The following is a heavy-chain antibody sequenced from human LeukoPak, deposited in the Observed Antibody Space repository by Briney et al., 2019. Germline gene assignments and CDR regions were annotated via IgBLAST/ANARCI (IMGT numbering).Heavy chain of an antibody. V-gene: IGHV3-74*01. CDR1: GFTFSSYW. Sequence: PGGSLRLSCAASGFTFSSYWMHWVRQAPGQGLVWVSRINSDGSSTSYADSVKGRFTISRDNAKNTLYLQMNSLRAEDTAVYYCARVLRARNSSGWLGYWGQGTLVTVSS. CDR3: ARVLRARNSSGWLGY. CDR2: INSDGSST. J-gene: IGHJ4*02. D-gene: IGHD6-19*01.